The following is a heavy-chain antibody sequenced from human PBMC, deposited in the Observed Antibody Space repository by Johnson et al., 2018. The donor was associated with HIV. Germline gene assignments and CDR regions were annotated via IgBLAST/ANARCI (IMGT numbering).Heavy chain of an antibody. CDR2: IWFAGRNK. Sequence: VQLVESGGGVVQPGGSLRLSCAASGFTFSSYGMHWVRQAPGRGLEWVAVIWFAGRNKYYADPVKGRFTISRDNAKNSLYLQLHSLRAEDTALYYCAKDLRQQLGNAFDIWGQGTMVTVSS. V-gene: IGHV3-33*03. D-gene: IGHD6-13*01. J-gene: IGHJ3*02. CDR3: AKDLRQQLGNAFDI. CDR1: GFTFSSYG.